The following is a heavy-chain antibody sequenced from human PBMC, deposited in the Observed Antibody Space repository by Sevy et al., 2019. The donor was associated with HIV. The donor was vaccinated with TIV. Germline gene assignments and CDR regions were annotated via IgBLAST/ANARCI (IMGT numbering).Heavy chain of an antibody. V-gene: IGHV3-23*01. CDR1: GFTFSNYA. D-gene: IGHD6-19*01. Sequence: GGSLRLSCAASGFTFSNYAMSWVRQAPGKGQEWVSSIRISGGNTYYADSVKGRFTISRDNSKNTLYLQMNSLRAEDTAVYYCAKEWTQLSDWYGELDYWGQGSLVTVSS. J-gene: IGHJ4*02. CDR3: AKEWTQLSDWYGELDY. CDR2: IRISGGNT.